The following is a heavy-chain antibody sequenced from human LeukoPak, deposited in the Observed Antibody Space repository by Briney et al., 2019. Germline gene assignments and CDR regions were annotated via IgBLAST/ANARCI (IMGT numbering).Heavy chain of an antibody. J-gene: IGHJ4*02. Sequence: GASVKVSCKASGGTFSSYAISWVRQAPGQGLEWMGGIIPIFGTANYAQEFQGRVTITADESTSTAYMELSSLRSEDTAVYYCARGSTDSSGLFDYWGQGTLVTVSS. D-gene: IGHD3-22*01. CDR3: ARGSTDSSGLFDY. CDR2: IIPIFGTA. CDR1: GGTFSSYA. V-gene: IGHV1-69*01.